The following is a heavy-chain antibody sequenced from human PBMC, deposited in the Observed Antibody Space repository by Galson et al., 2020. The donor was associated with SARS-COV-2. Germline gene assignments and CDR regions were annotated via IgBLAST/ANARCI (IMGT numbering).Heavy chain of an antibody. Sequence: GGSLRLSCAASGFTFSSYAMHWVRQAPGKGLAWVAVISYDGSNKYYADSVKGRFTISRDNSKNTLYLQMNSLRAEDTAVYYCASPGGGSYYTAFDIWGQGTMVTVSS. CDR2: ISYDGSNK. V-gene: IGHV3-30*04. D-gene: IGHD1-26*01. CDR3: ASPGGGSYYTAFDI. J-gene: IGHJ3*02. CDR1: GFTFSSYA.